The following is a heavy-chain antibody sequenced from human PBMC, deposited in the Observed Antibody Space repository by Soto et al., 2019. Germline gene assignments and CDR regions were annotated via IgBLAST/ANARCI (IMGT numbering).Heavy chain of an antibody. CDR2: VSNDGITT. CDR1: GFSFTSYA. CDR3: ARSHTSSSGEALDY. Sequence: QVQLVESGGGVVQPGRSLRLSCAASGFSFTSYALHWVRQAPGKGLEWLAVVSNDGITTFYTNSVKGRFTISRDNSENTVYLQINSLSVDDTAFYHCARSHTSSSGEALDYWGQGTLVTVSS. J-gene: IGHJ4*02. V-gene: IGHV3-30-3*01. D-gene: IGHD6-6*01.